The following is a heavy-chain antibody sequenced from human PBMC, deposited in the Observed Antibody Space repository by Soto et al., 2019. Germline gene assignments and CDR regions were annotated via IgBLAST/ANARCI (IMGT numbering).Heavy chain of an antibody. V-gene: IGHV1-69*01. J-gene: IGHJ3*02. Sequence: QVLLVQSGAEVKKPGSSVKVSCKASGGTFSSYAISWVRQAPGQGLEWMGGIIPIFGTANYAQKFQGRVTITADESTSTAYMELSSLRSEDTAVYYCARDQSVGDPLAREFYAFDIWGQGTMVTVSS. CDR2: IIPIFGTA. CDR3: ARDQSVGDPLAREFYAFDI. D-gene: IGHD2-21*02. CDR1: GGTFSSYA.